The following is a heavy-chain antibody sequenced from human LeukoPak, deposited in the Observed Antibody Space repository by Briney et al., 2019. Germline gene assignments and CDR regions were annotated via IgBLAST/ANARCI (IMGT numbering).Heavy chain of an antibody. CDR3: ARDPVPGYDSSGYADWDY. CDR1: GGTFISYA. Sequence: SVKVSCKASGGTFISYAISWVRQAPGQGLEWMGGIIPIFGTANYAQKFQGRVTITADESTSTAYMELSSLRSEDTAVYYCARDPVPGYDSSGYADWDYWGQGTLVTVSS. D-gene: IGHD3-22*01. V-gene: IGHV1-69*13. J-gene: IGHJ4*02. CDR2: IIPIFGTA.